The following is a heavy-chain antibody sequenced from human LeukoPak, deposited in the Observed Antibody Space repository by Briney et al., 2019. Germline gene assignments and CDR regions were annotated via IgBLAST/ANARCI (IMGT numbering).Heavy chain of an antibody. J-gene: IGHJ4*02. CDR1: GGTFSSYA. Sequence: ASVKVSCKASGGTFSSYAIIWVRQAPGQGLEWMGRIIPIFGTANYAQKFQGRVTITTDESTSTAYMELSSLRSEDTAVYYCAVTRTGTVTTFDYWGQGTLVTVSS. CDR2: IIPIFGTA. V-gene: IGHV1-69*05. D-gene: IGHD4-17*01. CDR3: AVTRTGTVTTFDY.